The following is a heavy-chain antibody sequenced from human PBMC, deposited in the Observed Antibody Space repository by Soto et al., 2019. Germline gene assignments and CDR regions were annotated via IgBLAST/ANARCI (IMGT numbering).Heavy chain of an antibody. CDR3: ARMYYDFWSAEGGMDV. V-gene: IGHV3-48*02. CDR1: GLTVSSYR. CDR2: ISSSSSTI. D-gene: IGHD3-3*01. J-gene: IGHJ6*02. Sequence: VGSLRPCCGASGLTVSSYRMNWVRQAAGKGLEWISYISSSSSTIYYADSVKGRFTISRDNSKNSLYLQMNSLRDEDTAVYYCARMYYDFWSAEGGMDVWGQGTTVTV.